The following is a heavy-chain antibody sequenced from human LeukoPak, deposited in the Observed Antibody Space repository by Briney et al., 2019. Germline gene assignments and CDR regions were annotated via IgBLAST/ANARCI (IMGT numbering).Heavy chain of an antibody. Sequence: GGSLRLSCAASGFTFSSYAMHWVRQAPGKGLEYVSAISSNGGSTYYANSVKGRFTISRDNSKNTLYLQMGSLRAEDMAVYYCARAGGYDYVWGSYRYWGQGTLVTVSS. V-gene: IGHV3-64*01. J-gene: IGHJ4*02. CDR2: ISSNGGST. CDR1: GFTFSSYA. CDR3: ARAGGYDYVWGSYRY. D-gene: IGHD3-16*02.